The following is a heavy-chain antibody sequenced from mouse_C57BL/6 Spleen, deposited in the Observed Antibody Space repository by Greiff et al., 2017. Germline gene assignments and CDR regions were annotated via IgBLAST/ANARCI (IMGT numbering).Heavy chain of an antibody. J-gene: IGHJ4*01. CDR2: IWGDGST. D-gene: IGHD1-2*01. CDR1: GFTLTSYG. V-gene: IGHV2-3*01. Sequence: QVQLQQSGPGLVAPSQSLSITCTVSGFTLTSYGVSWVRQPPGKGLEWLGEIWGDGSTNYHSAPISRLCTSKDNSKSQDIIKLNSLQSDDTAAYYRAKLPIATGAMDYWGQGTSVTVSS. CDR3: AKLPIATGAMDY.